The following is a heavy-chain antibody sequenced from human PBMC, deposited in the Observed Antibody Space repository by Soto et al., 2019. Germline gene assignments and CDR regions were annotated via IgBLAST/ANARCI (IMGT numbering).Heavy chain of an antibody. CDR2: ITANSGST. V-gene: IGHV3-23*01. Sequence: GGSLRLSCAASGFTFSSYAMVWVRQAPGKGLEWVSTITANSGSTAYGDSVKGRFTVSRDNSKNTLYLQMNSLRAEDTAVYYCARGGTIFGVASNYYYYYGMDVWGQGTTVTVSS. D-gene: IGHD3-3*01. J-gene: IGHJ6*02. CDR1: GFTFSSYA. CDR3: ARGGTIFGVASNYYYYYGMDV.